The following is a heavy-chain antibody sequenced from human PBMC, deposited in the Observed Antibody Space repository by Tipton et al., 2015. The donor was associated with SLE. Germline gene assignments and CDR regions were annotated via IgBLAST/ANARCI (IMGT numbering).Heavy chain of an antibody. CDR1: GFTFRTYG. D-gene: IGHD7-27*01. CDR3: ARGEANWGRGLGY. V-gene: IGHV3-33*01. Sequence: SLRLSCAASGFTFRTYGMHWVRQAPGKGLERVATIWHDGSNKYYADSVRGRFTISRDNPKNTLYLQMNSLRAEDTAVYYCARGEANWGRGLGYWGQGTLVTVSS. CDR2: IWHDGSNK. J-gene: IGHJ4*02.